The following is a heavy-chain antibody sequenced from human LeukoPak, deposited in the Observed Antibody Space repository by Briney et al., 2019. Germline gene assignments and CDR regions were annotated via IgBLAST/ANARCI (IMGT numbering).Heavy chain of an antibody. Sequence: GGSLRLSCTASGFTFSNTWMTWVRQAPGRGLEWVANIKGDGSEENYVDSVKGRFAISRDNTKDSLYLQMNSLKAEDAAVYYCARDLRDFDYWGQGTLVTVSS. CDR3: ARDLRDFDY. J-gene: IGHJ4*02. D-gene: IGHD3-16*01. CDR1: GFTFSNTW. V-gene: IGHV3-7*04. CDR2: IKGDGSEE.